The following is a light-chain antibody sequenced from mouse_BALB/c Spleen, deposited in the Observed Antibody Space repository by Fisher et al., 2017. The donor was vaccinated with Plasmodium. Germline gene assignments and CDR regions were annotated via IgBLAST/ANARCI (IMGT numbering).Light chain of an antibody. V-gene: IGKV1-110*01. J-gene: IGKJ1*01. CDR3: SQSKHVPWT. Sequence: VLTQTPLSLPVSLGDQASISCRSSQSLVHSYGDTYLHWYLQKPGQSPKLSIYKVSNRFSGVLDRFSGSGSVTDFTLRISRVEAEDLGIYFCSQSKHVPWTFGGGTRLGIK. CDR1: QSLVHSYGDTY. CDR2: KVS.